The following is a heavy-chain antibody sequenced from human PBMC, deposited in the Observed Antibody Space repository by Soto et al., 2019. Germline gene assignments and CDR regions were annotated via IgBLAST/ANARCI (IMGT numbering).Heavy chain of an antibody. J-gene: IGHJ6*02. V-gene: IGHV1-69*12. D-gene: IGHD3-10*01. CDR2: IIPIFGTA. CDR1: GGTFSSYA. Sequence: QVQLVQSGAEVKKPGSSVKVSCKASGGTFSSYAISWVRQAPGQGLEWMGGIIPIFGTANYAQKFQGRVTITADESTSKAYMELRSLRSEDTAVYYCARGVRGVITRGGYYYGMDVWGQGTTVTVSS. CDR3: ARGVRGVITRGGYYYGMDV.